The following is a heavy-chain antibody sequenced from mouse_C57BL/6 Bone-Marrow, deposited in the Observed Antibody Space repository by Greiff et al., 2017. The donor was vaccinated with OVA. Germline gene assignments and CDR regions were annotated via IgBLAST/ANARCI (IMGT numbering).Heavy chain of an antibody. CDR1: GYSITSGYY. Sequence: EVQVVESGPGLVKPSQSLSLTCSVTGYSITSGYYWNWIRQFPGNKLEWMGYISYDGSNNYNPSLKNRISITRDTSKNQFFLKLNSVTTEDTATYYCASKDSSGYGYVDVWGTGTTVTVSS. J-gene: IGHJ1*03. CDR2: ISYDGSN. V-gene: IGHV3-6*01. CDR3: ASKDSSGYGYVDV. D-gene: IGHD3-2*02.